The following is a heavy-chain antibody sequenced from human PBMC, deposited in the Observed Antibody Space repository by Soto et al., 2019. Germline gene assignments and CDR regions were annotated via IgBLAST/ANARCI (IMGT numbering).Heavy chain of an antibody. J-gene: IGHJ6*02. V-gene: IGHV1-2*04. CDR3: ARRYPSSGVDYGMDV. Sequence: QVQLVQSGAEVKKPGASVKVSCKASGYTFTGYYMHWVRQAPGQGLEWMGWINPNSGGTNYAQKFQGWVTMTRDTSISTAYMELSRLRSDDTAVYYCARRYPSSGVDYGMDVWGQGTTVTVSS. D-gene: IGHD7-27*01. CDR2: INPNSGGT. CDR1: GYTFTGYY.